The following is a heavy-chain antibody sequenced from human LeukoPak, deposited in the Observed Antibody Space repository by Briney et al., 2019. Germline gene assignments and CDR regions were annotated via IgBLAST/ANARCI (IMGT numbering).Heavy chain of an antibody. J-gene: IGHJ6*03. CDR2: INAANGHT. Sequence: ASVTVSCKASGYTFTNYAIHWVRQAPGHRFEWMGWINAANGHTKYSPELQDRITITRDTSATTAYMELSNLRSEDMALYYCARGRGPPNTNRDFYYYYYMDVWGTGTTVTVSS. V-gene: IGHV1-3*03. CDR1: GYTFTNYA. D-gene: IGHD3-10*01. CDR3: ARGRGPPNTNRDFYYYYYMDV.